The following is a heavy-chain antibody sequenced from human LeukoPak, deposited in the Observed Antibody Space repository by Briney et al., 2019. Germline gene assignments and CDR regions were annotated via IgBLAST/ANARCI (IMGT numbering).Heavy chain of an antibody. CDR2: ISASGGST. Sequence: GGSLRLSCAASGFTFTSYAMSWVRQAPKKGLEWVSVISASGGSTNYADSVKGRFTISRDNSKNTLYLQMNSLRAEDSAVYYCAKNYGSGSSVKYYYYMDVWGKGTTVTVSS. CDR3: AKNYGSGSSVKYYYYMDV. CDR1: GFTFTSYA. D-gene: IGHD3-10*01. J-gene: IGHJ6*03. V-gene: IGHV3-23*01.